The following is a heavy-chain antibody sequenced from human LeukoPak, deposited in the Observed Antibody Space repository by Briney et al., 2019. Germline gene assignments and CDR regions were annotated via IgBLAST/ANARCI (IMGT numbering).Heavy chain of an antibody. CDR3: ARKVHYDILTGYPTGHFDY. Sequence: SETLSLTCTVSGGSISSDYWSWIRQPPGKGLGWIGYIYYSGSPNYNPSLKTGVTISVDTSKNQFSLELSSVTAADTAVYYCARKVHYDILTGYPTGHFDYWGQGTLVTVSS. CDR1: GGSISSDY. CDR2: IYYSGSP. J-gene: IGHJ4*02. D-gene: IGHD3-9*01. V-gene: IGHV4-59*08.